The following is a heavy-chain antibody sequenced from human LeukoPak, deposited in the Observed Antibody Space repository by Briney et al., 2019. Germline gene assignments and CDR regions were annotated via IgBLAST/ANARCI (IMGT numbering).Heavy chain of an antibody. CDR3: AKDPNGDYIGTFDI. CDR2: ISGSGGTT. J-gene: IGHJ3*02. Sequence: GGSLRLSYAASEFTFSSYTVSWVRQAPGRGLEWVSSISGSGGTTYYAGSVQGRFTISRDNSKNMFYLQMNSLRAEDTAVYYCAKDPNGDYIGTFDIWGQGTMVTVSS. D-gene: IGHD4-17*01. CDR1: EFTFSSYT. V-gene: IGHV3-23*01.